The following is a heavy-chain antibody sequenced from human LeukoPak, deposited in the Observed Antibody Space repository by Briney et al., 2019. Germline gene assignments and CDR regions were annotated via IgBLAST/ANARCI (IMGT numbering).Heavy chain of an antibody. J-gene: IGHJ4*02. CDR3: AGVGVTDEKDYFDY. D-gene: IGHD2-21*02. CDR2: IYTSGST. CDR1: GGSISSYY. Sequence: PSETLSLTCTVCGGSISSYYWSWIRQPAGKGLEWIGRIYTSGSTNYNPSLKSRVTMSVDTSKNQFSLKLSSVTAADTAVYYCAGVGVTDEKDYFDYWGQGTLVTVSS. V-gene: IGHV4-4*07.